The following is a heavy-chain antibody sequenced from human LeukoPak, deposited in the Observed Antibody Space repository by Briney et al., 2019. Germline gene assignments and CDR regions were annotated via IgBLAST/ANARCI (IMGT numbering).Heavy chain of an antibody. Sequence: PGGSLRLSCAASGFTFSSYSMNWVRQAPGKGLEWVSSISSSSSYIYYADSVKGRFTISRDNAKNSLYLQMNSLRAEDTAVYYWAGREPQGWCGNRWFSGAGGHWGQGTLVTVSS. CDR3: AGREPQGWCGNRWFSGAGGH. D-gene: IGHD2-8*02. CDR1: GFTFSSYS. V-gene: IGHV3-21*01. CDR2: ISSSSSYI. J-gene: IGHJ4*02.